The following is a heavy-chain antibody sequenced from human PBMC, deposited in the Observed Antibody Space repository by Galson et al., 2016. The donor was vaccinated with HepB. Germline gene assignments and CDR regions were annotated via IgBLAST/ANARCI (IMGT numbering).Heavy chain of an antibody. CDR2: IYTGGNT. V-gene: IGHV3-53*01. Sequence: SLRLSCAASGFTGSSNYMTWVRQAPGKGLEWVSVIYTGGNTDYADSVKGRFTISRDNSKNTMYLQMNSLRAEDTAVYYCARDMIFYSSGSYMVYWGQGTLVTVSS. CDR1: GFTGSSNY. D-gene: IGHD6-19*01. CDR3: ARDMIFYSSGSYMVY. J-gene: IGHJ4*02.